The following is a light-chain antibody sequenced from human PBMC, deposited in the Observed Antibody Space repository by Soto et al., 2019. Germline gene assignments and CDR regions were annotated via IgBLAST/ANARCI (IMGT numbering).Light chain of an antibody. CDR2: AAS. CDR3: QQSYSTPLT. Sequence: DIQMTQSPSSLSASVGDRVTITCRASQSISSYLNWYQQKPGKAPKLLIYAASSLQSGVPSRFSGRGSGTDVALTISRRQPEDSATYNCQQSYSTPLTCGGGTKVEIK. J-gene: IGKJ4*01. CDR1: QSISSY. V-gene: IGKV1-39*01.